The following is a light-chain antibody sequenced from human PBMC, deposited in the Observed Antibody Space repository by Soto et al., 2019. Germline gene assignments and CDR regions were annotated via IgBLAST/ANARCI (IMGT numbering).Light chain of an antibody. V-gene: IGLV2-11*01. CDR3: CSFAGTYTCL. CDR2: DVS. Sequence: QSALTQPRSVSGSPGQSVTISCTGTSSDVGGYNYVSWYQQYPGKAPKLMIYDVSERPSGVPDRFSGSKSGNTASLTISGLQAEDEADYFCCSFAGTYTCLFGGGTKLTVL. J-gene: IGLJ2*01. CDR1: SSDVGGYNY.